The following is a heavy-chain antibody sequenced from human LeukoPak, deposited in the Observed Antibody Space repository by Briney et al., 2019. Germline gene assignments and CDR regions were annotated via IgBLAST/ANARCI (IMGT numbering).Heavy chain of an antibody. CDR3: AKDLYDIVVVPAALNFDY. CDR1: GFIFNSYG. V-gene: IGHV3-30*18. CDR2: ISYDGSNK. D-gene: IGHD2-2*01. Sequence: GGSLRLSCATSGFIFNSYGMHWVRQAPGKGLEWVAVISYDGSNKYYADSVKGRFTISRDNSKNTLYLQMNSLRAEDTAVYYCAKDLYDIVVVPAALNFDYWGQGTLVTVSS. J-gene: IGHJ4*02.